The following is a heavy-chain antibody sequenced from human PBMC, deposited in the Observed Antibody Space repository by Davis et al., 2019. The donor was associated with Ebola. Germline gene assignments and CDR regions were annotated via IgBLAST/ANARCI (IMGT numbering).Heavy chain of an antibody. CDR3: ARGGQISDY. J-gene: IGHJ4*02. CDR1: GFIFSNYW. CDR2: IKQDGGEK. Sequence: GESLKISCTASGFIFSNYWMSWVRQAPGKGPEWVAIIKQDGGEKYYVDSVKGRFTISRDNAKNSLFLQMNSLRAEDTAVYYCARGGQISDYWGQGTLVTVSS. V-gene: IGHV3-7*01.